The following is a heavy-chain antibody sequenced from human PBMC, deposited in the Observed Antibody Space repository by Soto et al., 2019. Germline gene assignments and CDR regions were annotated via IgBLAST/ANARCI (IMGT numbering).Heavy chain of an antibody. CDR2: IWYDGSKK. Sequence: QVQLVESGGGVVQPGRSLRLSCAASGFTFSSYGMHWVRQAPGKGLEWVAVIWYDGSKKYYADSVKGRFTISRDNSKNKLYLQMNSLRAEETAVYYCARDEGDTAMVTFVDYGGQGTLVTVSS. CDR3: ARDEGDTAMVTFVDY. J-gene: IGHJ4*02. D-gene: IGHD5-18*01. CDR1: GFTFSSYG. V-gene: IGHV3-33*01.